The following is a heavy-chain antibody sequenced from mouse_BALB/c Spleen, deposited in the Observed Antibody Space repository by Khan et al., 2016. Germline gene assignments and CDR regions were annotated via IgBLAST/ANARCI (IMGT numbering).Heavy chain of an antibody. D-gene: IGHD2-3*01. J-gene: IGHJ2*01. CDR3: TREGYYAY. Sequence: VQLQQSGAELVKPGASVKLSCTATGFNIKDTYMHWVKQRPEQGLEWIGRIDPANVNTKYDPKFQGKATITADTSSNTAYLQLSSLTSEDTAVYYCTREGYYAYWGQGTTLTVSS. CDR1: GFNIKDTY. CDR2: IDPANVNT. V-gene: IGHV14-3*02.